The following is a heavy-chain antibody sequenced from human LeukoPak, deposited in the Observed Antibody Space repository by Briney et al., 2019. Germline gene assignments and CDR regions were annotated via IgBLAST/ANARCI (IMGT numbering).Heavy chain of an antibody. V-gene: IGHV4-59*01. CDR2: IYYSGST. CDR1: GGSISNYY. CDR3: ARGGDYYNSGGLNWFDP. D-gene: IGHD3-22*01. Sequence: PSETLSLTCTVSGGSISNYYWSWIRQPPGKGLEWIGYIYYSGSTNYKSSINRRVTISVDTSKNQFSLKLSSVTAADTAVYYCARGGDYYNSGGLNWFDPWGQGTLVTVSS. J-gene: IGHJ5*02.